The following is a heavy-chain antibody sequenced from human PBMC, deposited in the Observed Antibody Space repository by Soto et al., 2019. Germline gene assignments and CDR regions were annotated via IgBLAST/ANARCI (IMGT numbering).Heavy chain of an antibody. J-gene: IGHJ4*02. V-gene: IGHV3-21*01. Sequence: EVQLVESGGGLVKPGGSLRVSCAASGFTFSSYSMNWVRQAPGKGLEWVSSISGSSRYIYYADAVKGRFTISRDNAKNSLYLQMNSLIVEDTAVYYCATVTRSGWDWGQGTLVTVSS. CDR2: ISGSSRYI. CDR1: GFTFSSYS. D-gene: IGHD6-19*01. CDR3: ATVTRSGWD.